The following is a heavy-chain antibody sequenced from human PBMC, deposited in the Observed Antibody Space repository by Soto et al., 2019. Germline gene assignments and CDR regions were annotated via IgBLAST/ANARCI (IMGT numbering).Heavy chain of an antibody. Sequence: GESLKISCKGSGYSFTGHWVGWVRQMPGKDLEWMGIISPRDSETRYSPSFQGQVTISVDKSISTAYLQWSSLKASDTAMYYCVREGSGYYDILTGSPRFFFDYWGQGALVTV. CDR2: ISPRDSET. CDR1: GYSFTGHW. V-gene: IGHV5-51*01. J-gene: IGHJ4*02. D-gene: IGHD3-9*01. CDR3: VREGSGYYDILTGSPRFFFDY.